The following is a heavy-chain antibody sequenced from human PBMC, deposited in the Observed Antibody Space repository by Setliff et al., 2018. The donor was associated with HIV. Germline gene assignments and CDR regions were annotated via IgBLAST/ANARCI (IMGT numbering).Heavy chain of an antibody. CDR3: ARGQGVHCWVNDAFDI. V-gene: IGHV1-69*06. D-gene: IGHD2-21*02. CDR1: GGTFGSYA. Sequence: ASVKVSCKASGGTFGSYAISWVRQAPGQGLEWLGGIIPIFETTNYAQKFQGRVTITADKSTSTIYMELSSLRSDDTAVYYCARGQGVHCWVNDAFDIWGQGTMVTVSS. J-gene: IGHJ3*02. CDR2: IIPIFETT.